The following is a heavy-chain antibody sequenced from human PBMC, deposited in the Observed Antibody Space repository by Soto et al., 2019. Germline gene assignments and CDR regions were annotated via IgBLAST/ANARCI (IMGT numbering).Heavy chain of an antibody. D-gene: IGHD4-17*01. CDR1: GASISSYY. Sequence: PSETLSLTCTVSGASISSYYWSWIRQPPGKGLELIGYISYSGGTNYNPSLKSRVTMSVDTSKNQFSLKLSSVTAADTAVYYCARDRERVSGDYRYYYYGMDVWGQGTTVSVSS. CDR2: ISYSGGT. CDR3: ARDRERVSGDYRYYYYGMDV. J-gene: IGHJ6*02. V-gene: IGHV4-59*01.